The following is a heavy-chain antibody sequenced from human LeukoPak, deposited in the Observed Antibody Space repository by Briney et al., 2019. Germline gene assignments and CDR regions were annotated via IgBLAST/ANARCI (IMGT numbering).Heavy chain of an antibody. V-gene: IGHV3-30*04. CDR2: VSYDGSKK. CDR3: ARAFSYYGSGSYGGFYYFDY. Sequence: GRSLRLSCAASGFTFSSYAMHWVRQAPGKGLEWGVVVSYDGSKKYYTDSVKGRFTISRDNSKNTLYLQMNSLRAEDTAVYYCARAFSYYGSGSYGGFYYFDYWGQGTLVTVSS. D-gene: IGHD3-10*01. CDR1: GFTFSSYA. J-gene: IGHJ4*02.